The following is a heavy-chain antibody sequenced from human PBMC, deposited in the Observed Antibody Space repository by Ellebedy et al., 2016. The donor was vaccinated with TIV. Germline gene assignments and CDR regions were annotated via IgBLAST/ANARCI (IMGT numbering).Heavy chain of an antibody. J-gene: IGHJ3*02. CDR2: ISGYNGNT. CDR1: GYTFTSYG. D-gene: IGHD3-22*01. Sequence: ASVKVSCKASGYTFTSYGITWVRQAPGQGLEWMGWISGYNGNTDLAQKFQARVTMTTDTSTSTAYMELRSLRSDDTAMYYCARGYDSSGYYYGRDAFDIWGQGTMVTVSS. V-gene: IGHV1-18*01. CDR3: ARGYDSSGYYYGRDAFDI.